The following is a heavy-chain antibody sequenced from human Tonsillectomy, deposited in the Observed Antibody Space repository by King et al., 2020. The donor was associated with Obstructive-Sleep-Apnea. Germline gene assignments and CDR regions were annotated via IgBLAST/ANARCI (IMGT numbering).Heavy chain of an antibody. CDR1: GGSISSGSYY. CDR3: ASDNGGKGVAGTPWFIPYDVDQ. CDR2: IYYSGST. J-gene: IGHJ4*02. Sequence: PLQESGPGLVKPSETLSLTCTVSGGSISSGSYYWGWIRQPPGKGLGWIGSIYYSGSTYYNPSLKRRVTISVDTSKNQFSLKLSSVTAADTAVYYCASDNGGKGVAGTPWFIPYDVDQRGPGTLVTASP. V-gene: IGHV4-39*07. D-gene: IGHD3-16*01.